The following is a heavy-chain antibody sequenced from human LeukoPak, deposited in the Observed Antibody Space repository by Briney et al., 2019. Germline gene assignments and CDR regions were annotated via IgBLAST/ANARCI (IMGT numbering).Heavy chain of an antibody. CDR2: IYYSGST. CDR1: GGSISSYY. CDR3: ATNPYGDYVGY. Sequence: SETLSLTCTVSGGSISSYYWSWIRQPPGEGLEWIGYIYYSGSTNYNPSLKSRVTISVDTSKNQFSLKLSSVTAADTAVYYCATNPYGDYVGYWGQGTLVTVSS. V-gene: IGHV4-59*01. D-gene: IGHD4-17*01. J-gene: IGHJ4*02.